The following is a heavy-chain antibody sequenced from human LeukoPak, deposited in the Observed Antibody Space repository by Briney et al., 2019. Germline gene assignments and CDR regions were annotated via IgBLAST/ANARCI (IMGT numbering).Heavy chain of an antibody. CDR2: IYYSGST. CDR1: GGSFNDYY. J-gene: IGHJ4*02. CDR3: ARDLGDPNFDY. Sequence: PSETLSLTCTVSGGSFNDYYWTWIRQPPGKGLEWVGRIYYSGSTNYSPSLKSRVTISVDTSKNQFSLKLSSVTAADTAVYYCARDLGDPNFDYWGQGTLVTVSS. V-gene: IGHV4-59*12.